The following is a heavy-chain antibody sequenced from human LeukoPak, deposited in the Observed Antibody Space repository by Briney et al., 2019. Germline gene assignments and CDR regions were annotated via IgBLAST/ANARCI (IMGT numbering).Heavy chain of an antibody. CDR2: IHTSDST. J-gene: IGHJ4*02. Sequence: TSETLSLTYTVSGGSISSYYWSWIRQPPGKGLEWIGYIHTSDSTNYNPSLKSRVTMSADTSKNQFSLKLSSVTAADTAIYYCARNSGWYVYDYWGQGILVTVSS. D-gene: IGHD6-19*01. V-gene: IGHV4-4*09. CDR1: GGSISSYY. CDR3: ARNSGWYVYDY.